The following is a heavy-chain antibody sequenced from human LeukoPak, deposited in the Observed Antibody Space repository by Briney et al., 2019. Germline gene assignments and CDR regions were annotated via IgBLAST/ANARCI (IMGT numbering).Heavy chain of an antibody. D-gene: IGHD3-22*01. CDR3: ARGPGYDSSGMWFDP. CDR2: ISSSGSTI. V-gene: IGHV3-48*03. CDR1: GFTFSSYE. J-gene: IGHJ5*02. Sequence: GGSLRLSCAASGFTFSSYEMNWVRQAPGKGLEWVSYISSSGSTIYYADSVKGRFTISRDNAKNSLYLQMNSLRAEDTAVYYCARGPGYDSSGMWFDPWGQGTLVTVSS.